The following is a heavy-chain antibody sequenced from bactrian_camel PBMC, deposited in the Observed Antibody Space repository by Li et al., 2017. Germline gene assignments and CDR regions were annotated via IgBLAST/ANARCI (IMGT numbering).Heavy chain of an antibody. CDR2: IAKGGGTV. Sequence: VQLVESGGGLVQPGGSLRLSCAASGFTFSSYYMSWVRQAPGKGLEWVSTIAKGGGTVYYADSVKGRFTISRDNAKDTVYLQMNSLKPEDTAVYYCVRGDNVGTLTLGQGTQVTVS. J-gene: IGHJ4*01. CDR1: GFTFSSYY. V-gene: IGHV3S40*01. D-gene: IGHD8*01.